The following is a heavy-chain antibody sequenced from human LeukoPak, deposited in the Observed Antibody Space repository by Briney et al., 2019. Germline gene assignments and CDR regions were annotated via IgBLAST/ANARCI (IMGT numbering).Heavy chain of an antibody. CDR3: ARLRRGY. CDR2: IKSDGTT. CDR1: GLTFSSKQ. Sequence: GGSLRLSCAASGLTFSSKQMSWVRQAPGKGLEWVSLIKSDGTTEYADSVKGRFTISRDNSKNTLFLQMNSLRVEDTAVYYCARLRRGYWGRGTPVTVSS. V-gene: IGHV3-53*01. J-gene: IGHJ4*02.